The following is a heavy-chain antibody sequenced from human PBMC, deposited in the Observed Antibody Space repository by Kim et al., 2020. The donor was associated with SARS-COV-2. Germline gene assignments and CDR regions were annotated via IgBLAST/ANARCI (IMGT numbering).Heavy chain of an antibody. Sequence: SETLSLTCAVFGESFSDYHWTWVRRPPGKGLEWIGEINHSGSTNYNPSLKSRVTISSDPSKNQFSLKMASLTASDTAVYYCARGRAGVVPSPILGLGPFWKNYYMDVWGRGATVIVSS. CDR1: GESFSDYH. V-gene: IGHV4-34*01. CDR2: INHSGST. D-gene: IGHD3-3*01. J-gene: IGHJ6*03. CDR3: ARGRAGVVPSPILGLGPFWKNYYMDV.